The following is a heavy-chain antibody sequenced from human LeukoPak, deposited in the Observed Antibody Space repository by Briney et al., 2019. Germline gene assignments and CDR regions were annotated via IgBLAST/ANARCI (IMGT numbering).Heavy chain of an antibody. CDR2: VYSSEYTSGST. CDR3: ARVPLFHGELHYASDI. Sequence: TSSETLSLTCTVSGGSISSGSYYWSWIRQPAGKGLEWIGRVYSSEYTSGSTIYNPSLKSRITISVDTSRNQFSLKLTSVTAADTAVYYCARVPLFHGELHYASDIWGQGTLVTVSS. CDR1: GGSISSGSYY. D-gene: IGHD1-7*01. J-gene: IGHJ3*02. V-gene: IGHV4-61*02.